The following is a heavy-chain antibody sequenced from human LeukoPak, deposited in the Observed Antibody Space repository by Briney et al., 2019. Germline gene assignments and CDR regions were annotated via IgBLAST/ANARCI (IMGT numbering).Heavy chain of an antibody. CDR2: INHSGST. D-gene: IGHD6-19*01. CDR1: GGSFSGYY. CDR3: ANGWYLGGWFDP. J-gene: IGHJ5*02. V-gene: IGHV4-34*01. Sequence: PSETLSLTCAVYGGSFSGYYWSWIRQPPGKGLEWIGEINHSGSTNYNPSLKSRVTISVDTSKNQFSLKLSSVTAADTAVYYCANGWYLGGWFDPWGQGTLVTVSS.